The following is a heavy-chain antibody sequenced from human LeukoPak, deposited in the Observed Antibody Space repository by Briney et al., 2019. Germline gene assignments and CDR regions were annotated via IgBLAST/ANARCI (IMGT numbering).Heavy chain of an antibody. D-gene: IGHD6-19*01. CDR1: GYTFTGYY. V-gene: IGHV1-2*02. CDR2: IDSNSGGT. CDR3: ARDKFAVAGIGRINWFAP. Sequence: RGASVKVSCKASGYTFTGYYMHWVRQAPGQGLEWMGWIDSNSGGTIYAQKFQGRVAMTRDTSISTVYMELNRLISDDTAVYYCARDKFAVAGIGRINWFAPWGQGTLVTVSS. J-gene: IGHJ5*02.